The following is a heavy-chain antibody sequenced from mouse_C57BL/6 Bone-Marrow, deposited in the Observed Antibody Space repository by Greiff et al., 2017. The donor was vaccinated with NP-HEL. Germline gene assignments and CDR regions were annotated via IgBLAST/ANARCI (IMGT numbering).Heavy chain of an antibody. V-gene: IGHV1-75*01. J-gene: IGHJ1*03. CDR3: AREIYYYGSSYVFYWYFDV. D-gene: IGHD1-1*01. Sequence: VQLQQSGPELVKPGASVKISCKASGYTFTDYYINWVKQRPGQGLEWIGWIFPGSGSTYYTEKFKGKATLTVDKSSSTAYMLLSSLTSEDSAVYFCAREIYYYGSSYVFYWYFDVWGTGTTVTVSS. CDR2: IFPGSGST. CDR1: GYTFTDYY.